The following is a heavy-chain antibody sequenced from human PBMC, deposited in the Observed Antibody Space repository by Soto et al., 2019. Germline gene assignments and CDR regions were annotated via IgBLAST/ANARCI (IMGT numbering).Heavy chain of an antibody. D-gene: IGHD3-9*01. CDR3: ARDRGGYYDILTGYYHSYYYGMDV. Sequence: PSETLSLTCTFSGGSVSSGSYYWSWIRQPPGKGLEWIGYIYYSGSTNYNPSLKSRVTISVDTSKNQFSLKLSSVTAADTAVYYCARDRGGYYDILTGYYHSYYYGMDVWGQGTTVTV. V-gene: IGHV4-61*01. J-gene: IGHJ6*02. CDR2: IYYSGST. CDR1: GGSVSSGSYY.